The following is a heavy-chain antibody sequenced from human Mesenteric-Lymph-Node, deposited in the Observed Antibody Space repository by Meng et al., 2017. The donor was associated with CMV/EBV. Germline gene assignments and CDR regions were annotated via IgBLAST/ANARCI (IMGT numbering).Heavy chain of an antibody. Sequence: KASGGTFSSYAISWVRQAPGQGLEWMGGIIPIRGIANYAQKFQGRGTITADKSTSTAYMELSSLRSEDTAVYYCARKRYYDFWSGYLTWGQGTLVTVSS. CDR1: GGTFSSYA. D-gene: IGHD3-3*01. J-gene: IGHJ5*02. CDR3: ARKRYYDFWSGYLT. CDR2: IIPIRGIA. V-gene: IGHV1-69*10.